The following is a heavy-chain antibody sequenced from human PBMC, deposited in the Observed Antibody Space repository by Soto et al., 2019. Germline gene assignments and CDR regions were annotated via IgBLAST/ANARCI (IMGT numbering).Heavy chain of an antibody. CDR1: GGSISGSSYY. CDR3: ARGGGYYYGMDV. CDR2: IYYSGNR. J-gene: IGHJ6*02. Sequence: SKTRSLTCTVSGGSISGSSYYWDWIRQPPGKGLEWIGSIYYSGNRYYSPSLKSRVTMSVDTSKNQFSLKLSSVTAADTAVYYCARGGGYYYGMDVWGQGTTVTVSS. V-gene: IGHV4-39*07.